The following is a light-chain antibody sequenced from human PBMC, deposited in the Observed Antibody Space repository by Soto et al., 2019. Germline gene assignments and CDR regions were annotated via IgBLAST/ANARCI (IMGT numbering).Light chain of an antibody. CDR3: QQSYSTPPT. V-gene: IGKV1-5*03. CDR1: QTLSSW. J-gene: IGKJ1*01. CDR2: KAS. Sequence: EIRMTQSASNLCGCVGDRVNMXCRASQTLSSWLAWYQQKPGKAPKLLIYKASTLKRAGPSRFSCSGSETDFTRTISSLQPEDFATYYGQQSYSTPPTFGQGTKVDIK.